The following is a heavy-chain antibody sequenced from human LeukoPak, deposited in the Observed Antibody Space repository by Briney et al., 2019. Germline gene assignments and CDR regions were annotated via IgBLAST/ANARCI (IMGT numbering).Heavy chain of an antibody. CDR2: IYYSGST. Sequence: SETLSLTCTVSGGSISSYYWSWIRQSPGKGLEWIGYIYYSGSTDYNPSLKSRVTISVDTSKNQFSLKLSSVTAADTAVYYCARGDLRGSGSYYTAWGQGTLVTVSS. J-gene: IGHJ5*02. D-gene: IGHD3-10*01. CDR3: ARGDLRGSGSYYTA. CDR1: GGSISSYY. V-gene: IGHV4-59*08.